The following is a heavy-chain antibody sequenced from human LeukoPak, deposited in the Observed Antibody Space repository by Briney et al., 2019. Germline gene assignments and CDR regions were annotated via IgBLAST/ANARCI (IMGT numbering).Heavy chain of an antibody. Sequence: HGGSLRHSCAPPGFSPTNYAMSWGRHAAAGGRGWVSSIRGDGVTVYEDSVKGRFTLSRDDARNTAYLQLNKLRVEDTAIYYSARASGVGSGYAVWWGQGSQVTVSS. V-gene: IGHV3-23*02. J-gene: IGHJ4*02. CDR1: GFSPTNYA. CDR3: ARASGVGSGYAVW. CDR2: IRGDGVT. D-gene: IGHD2-2*01.